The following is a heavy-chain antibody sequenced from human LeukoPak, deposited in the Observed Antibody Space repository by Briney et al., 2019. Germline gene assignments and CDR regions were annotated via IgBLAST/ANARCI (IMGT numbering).Heavy chain of an antibody. CDR1: GFPFSTYA. CDR2: ISDGGDST. Sequence: GGSLRLSCAPSGFPFSTYAMSWVRQAPGMRLEWVSSISDGGDSTHYADSVEGRFTISRDNSKNTLYLQMNSLRAEHTALYYCVKFSLPYLAGGTGSRWGQGTLVTVSS. CDR3: VKFSLPYLAGGTGSR. J-gene: IGHJ4*02. D-gene: IGHD3-10*01. V-gene: IGHV3-23*01.